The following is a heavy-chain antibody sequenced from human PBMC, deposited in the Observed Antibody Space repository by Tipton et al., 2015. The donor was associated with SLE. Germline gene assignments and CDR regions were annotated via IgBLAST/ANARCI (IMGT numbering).Heavy chain of an antibody. Sequence: TLSLTCAVYGGSFSGYYWSWIRQPPGKGLEWIGEINHSGSTNYNPSLKSRVTISVDTSKNQFSLKLSSVTAADTAVYYCAKDVNAFDIWGQGTMVTVSS. CDR1: GGSFSGYY. D-gene: IGHD3-10*02. CDR2: INHSGST. V-gene: IGHV4-34*01. J-gene: IGHJ3*02. CDR3: AKDVNAFDI.